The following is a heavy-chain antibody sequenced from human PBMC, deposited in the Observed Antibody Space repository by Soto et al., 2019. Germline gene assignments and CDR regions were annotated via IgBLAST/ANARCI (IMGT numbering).Heavy chain of an antibody. Sequence: AGGSLRLSCAASGFNFSSYAKSWVRQAPGKGLVWVSAISGSGGRTYYAVSVKGRFTISRDNSKTTLYLQMNSLRAEDTAVYYCAKEDSSGLFDYWGRGTLVTVSS. J-gene: IGHJ4*02. D-gene: IGHD3-22*01. V-gene: IGHV3-23*01. CDR2: ISGSGGRT. CDR1: GFNFSSYA. CDR3: AKEDSSGLFDY.